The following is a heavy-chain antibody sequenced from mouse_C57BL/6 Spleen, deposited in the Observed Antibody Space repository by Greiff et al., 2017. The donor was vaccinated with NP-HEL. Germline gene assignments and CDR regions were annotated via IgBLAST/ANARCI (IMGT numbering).Heavy chain of an antibody. CDR2: IRLKSDNYAT. CDR1: GFTFSNYW. Sequence: EVKLQESGGGLVQPGGSMKLSCVASGFTFSNYWMNWVRQSPEKGLEWVAQIRLKSDNYATHYAESVKGRFTISRDDSKSSVYLQMNNLRAEDTGIYYCTGGYDVAYWGQGTLVTVSA. D-gene: IGHD2-2*01. V-gene: IGHV6-3*01. J-gene: IGHJ3*01. CDR3: TGGYDVAY.